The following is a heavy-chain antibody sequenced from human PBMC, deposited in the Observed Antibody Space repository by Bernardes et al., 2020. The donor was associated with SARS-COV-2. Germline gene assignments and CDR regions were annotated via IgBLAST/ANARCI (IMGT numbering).Heavy chain of an antibody. CDR3: ARDGDGYFDY. J-gene: IGHJ4*03. Sequence: GGSLRLSCEASGFTFSNFWMSWVRQAPGTGLAWVANIKQDASDKYYVDSVKGRFTISRDNAKNSLYLQMNSLRAEDTAVYFCARDGDGYFDYWGQGKMVTVSS. CDR1: GFTFSNFW. D-gene: IGHD2-21*01. CDR2: IKQDASDK. V-gene: IGHV3-7*01.